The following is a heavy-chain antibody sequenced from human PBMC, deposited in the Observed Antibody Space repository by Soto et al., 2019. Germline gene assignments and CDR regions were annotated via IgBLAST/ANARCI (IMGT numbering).Heavy chain of an antibody. CDR3: AGVPRGPLAAAGTGMSIRYYYYYGMDV. J-gene: IGHJ6*02. D-gene: IGHD6-13*01. CDR1: GYTFTSYG. V-gene: IGHV1-18*01. Sequence: ASVKVSCKASGYTFTSYGISWVRQAPGQGLEWMGWISAYNGNTNYAQKLQGRVTMTTDTSTSTAYMELRSLRSDDTAGYYCAGVPRGPLAAAGTGMSIRYYYYYGMDVWGQGTTVTVSS. CDR2: ISAYNGNT.